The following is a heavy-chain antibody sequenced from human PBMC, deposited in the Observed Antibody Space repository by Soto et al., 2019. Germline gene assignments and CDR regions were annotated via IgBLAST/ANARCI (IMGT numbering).Heavy chain of an antibody. V-gene: IGHV1-69*01. CDR2: IIPIFGTA. J-gene: IGHJ6*02. CDR3: ASMTTVTTFYCCYGMDV. D-gene: IGHD4-17*01. CDR1: GGTFSSYA. Sequence: QVQLVQSGAEVKKPGSSVKVSCKASGGTFSSYAISWVRQAPGQGREWMGGIIPIFGTANYAQKFQGRVTISADESTSTAYMELSSLRSEDTAVYYCASMTTVTTFYCCYGMDVWGQGTTVTVSS.